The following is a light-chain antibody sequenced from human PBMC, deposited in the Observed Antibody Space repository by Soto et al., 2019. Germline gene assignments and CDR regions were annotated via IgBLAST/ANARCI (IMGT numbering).Light chain of an antibody. J-gene: IGKJ1*01. CDR3: QQYNSYSPT. V-gene: IGKV1-5*03. Sequence: DIQMTQSPSTLSASVGDRVTITCRASQSISSWLAWYQQKPGKAPSVLIYKASRLENAVPSRFSGSGSGTEFTLTISSLHPDDSATYYCQQYNSYSPTFGQGTKVEVK. CDR2: KAS. CDR1: QSISSW.